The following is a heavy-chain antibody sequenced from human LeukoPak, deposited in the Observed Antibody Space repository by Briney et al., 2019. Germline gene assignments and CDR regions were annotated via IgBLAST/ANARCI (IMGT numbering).Heavy chain of an antibody. Sequence: GGSLRLSCAASGFTFSSYWMHWVRQAPGKGLVWVSRINSDGSSTSYADSVKGRFTISRDNAKNTLYLQMHSLRAEDTAVYYCAREARLAVFDYWGQGTLVTVSS. CDR3: AREARLAVFDY. D-gene: IGHD5-12*01. J-gene: IGHJ4*02. CDR2: INSDGSST. V-gene: IGHV3-74*01. CDR1: GFTFSSYW.